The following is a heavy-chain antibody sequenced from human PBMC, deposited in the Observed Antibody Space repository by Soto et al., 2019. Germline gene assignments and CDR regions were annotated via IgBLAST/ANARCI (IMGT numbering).Heavy chain of an antibody. CDR3: AKNLRGWTLDS. D-gene: IGHD6-19*01. J-gene: IGHJ5*01. CDR1: VESIVDSY. CDR2: IHYSGSL. V-gene: IGHV4-59*01. Sequence: SETRSLTCYVSVESIVDSYWSWIRQTPGGGLEWMGYIHYSGSLNYSPSLKSRITMSIDTSKNQISLELKSVTPADTAVYYCAKNLRGWTLDSWGQGALVTVSS.